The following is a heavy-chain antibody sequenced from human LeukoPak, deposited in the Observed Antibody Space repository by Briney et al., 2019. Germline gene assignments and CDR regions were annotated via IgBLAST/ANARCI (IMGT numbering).Heavy chain of an antibody. CDR2: IYYSGST. CDR3: ASFGYSSGWFAEPKYYFDY. Sequence: SETLSLTCTVSGGSISSYYWSWIRQPPGKGLDWIGYIYYSGSTNYNPSLQSRVTISVHTSKNQFSLKLSSVTSADTAVYYCASFGYSSGWFAEPKYYFDYWGQGTLVTVSS. J-gene: IGHJ4*02. CDR1: GGSISSYY. D-gene: IGHD6-19*01. V-gene: IGHV4-59*01.